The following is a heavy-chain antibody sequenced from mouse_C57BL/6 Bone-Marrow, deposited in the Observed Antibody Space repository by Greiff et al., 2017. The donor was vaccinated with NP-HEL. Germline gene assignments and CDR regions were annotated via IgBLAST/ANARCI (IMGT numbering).Heavy chain of an antibody. CDR1: GYSFTSYY. Sequence: QVQLQQSGPELVKPGASVKISCKASGYSFTSYYIHWVKQRPGQGLEWIGWIYPGSGNTKYNEKFKGKATLTADTSSSTAYMQLSSLTSEDSAVYYCARGVYDGYYAFAYWGQGTLVTVSA. D-gene: IGHD2-3*01. V-gene: IGHV1-66*01. CDR3: ARGVYDGYYAFAY. J-gene: IGHJ3*01. CDR2: IYPGSGNT.